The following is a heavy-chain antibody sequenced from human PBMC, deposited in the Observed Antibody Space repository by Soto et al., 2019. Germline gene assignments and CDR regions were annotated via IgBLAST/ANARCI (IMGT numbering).Heavy chain of an antibody. V-gene: IGHV4-34*01. Sequence: PSETRSLTCAVYGGSFSGYYWSWIRQPPGKGLEWIGEINHSGSTNYNPSLKSRVTISVDTSKNQFSLKLSSVTAADTAVYYCARRPIVVVPAARVRGYYYGMDVWGQGTTVTVSS. J-gene: IGHJ6*02. CDR2: INHSGST. CDR3: ARRPIVVVPAARVRGYYYGMDV. D-gene: IGHD2-2*01. CDR1: GGSFSGYY.